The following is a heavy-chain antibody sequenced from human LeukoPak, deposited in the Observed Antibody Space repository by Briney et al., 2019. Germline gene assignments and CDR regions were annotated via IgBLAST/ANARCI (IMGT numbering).Heavy chain of an antibody. CDR3: AKDESLVRGVIYYYYGMDV. V-gene: IGHV3-30*18. J-gene: IGHJ6*04. CDR1: GFTFSSYA. Sequence: PGGSLRLSCAASGFTFSSYAMSWVRQAPGKGLEWVAVISYDGSNKYYADSVKGRFTISRDNSKNTLYLQMNSLRAEDTAVYYCAKDESLVRGVIYYYYGMDVWGKGTTVTVSS. CDR2: ISYDGSNK. D-gene: IGHD3-10*01.